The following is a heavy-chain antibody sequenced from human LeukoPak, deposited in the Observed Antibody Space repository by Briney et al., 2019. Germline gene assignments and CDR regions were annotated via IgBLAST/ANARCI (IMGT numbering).Heavy chain of an antibody. V-gene: IGHV3-7*01. D-gene: IGHD3-16*02. CDR1: GFTFSRHW. J-gene: IGHJ4*02. CDR3: VRETVSVITDFDY. CDR2: IKEDGSEQ. Sequence: QPGXXLRLSCAAPGFTFSRHWMTWVRQAPGKGLEWVANIKEDGSEQYYVDSIKGRFTISRDNAKNSLYLQMSSLRAEDTAIYYCVRETVSVITDFDYWGQGTLVTVSS.